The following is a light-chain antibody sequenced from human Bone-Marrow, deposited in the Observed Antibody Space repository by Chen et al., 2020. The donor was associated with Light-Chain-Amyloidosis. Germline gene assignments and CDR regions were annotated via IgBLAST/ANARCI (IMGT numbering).Light chain of an antibody. CDR2: GNN. Sequence: QSVLTQPPSVSGAPGQRVTISCPWSSSNIGAGYDVNWYQQLPGAAPRLLIYGNNNRPSGVPQRFFAFKSGTSASLAITGLQAEDEADYYCQSYDSGLSGWLFGGGTKLTVL. V-gene: IGLV1-40*01. J-gene: IGLJ3*02. CDR3: QSYDSGLSGWL. CDR1: SSNIGAGYD.